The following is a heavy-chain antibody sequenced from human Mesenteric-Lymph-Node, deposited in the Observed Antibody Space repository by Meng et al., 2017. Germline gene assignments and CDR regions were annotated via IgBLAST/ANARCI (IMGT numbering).Heavy chain of an antibody. D-gene: IGHD3-22*01. V-gene: IGHV4-4*02. CDR2: TSHSGST. CDR1: GGPIWRSDW. Sequence: QGRWWGPGLLTPSGALSLACAVSGGPIWRSDWLSWVPQPPGKGLEWIGETSHSGSTNYSPSLKSRVTISLDKSKNQLSLKLNSVTAADTAVYYCASSDYYRSDYWGQGTLVTVSS. CDR3: ASSDYYRSDY. J-gene: IGHJ4*02.